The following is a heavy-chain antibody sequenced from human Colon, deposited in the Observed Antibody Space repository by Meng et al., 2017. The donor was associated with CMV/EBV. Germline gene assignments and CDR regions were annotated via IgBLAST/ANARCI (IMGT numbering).Heavy chain of an antibody. CDR1: GGSFSHYY. D-gene: IGHD1-26*01. Sequence: QAHLQEWGAGLLKPSQTLSLTCAVDGGSFSHYYWSWIRQSPGKGLEWIGEITQSGITNYNPSLKSRVIISIDTSNNQFSLKLTSVTVADTAVYYCAGGSSQAWELLHYWGQGSLVTVSS. CDR3: AGGSSQAWELLHY. J-gene: IGHJ4*02. CDR2: ITQSGIT. V-gene: IGHV4-34*01.